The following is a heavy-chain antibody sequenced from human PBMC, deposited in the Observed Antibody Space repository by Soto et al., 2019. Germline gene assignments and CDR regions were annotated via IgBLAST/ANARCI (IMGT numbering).Heavy chain of an antibody. CDR2: LSGSGDTT. Sequence: GGSLRLSCAASGFTLRSHAMSWVRQAPGKGLEWVSALSGSGDTTYYADSVKGRFSISRDNSKNTLYLQMNSLRAEDTAVYYCANWDTVDYWGQGTLVTVSS. CDR1: GFTLRSHA. J-gene: IGHJ4*02. D-gene: IGHD1-26*01. V-gene: IGHV3-23*01. CDR3: ANWDTVDY.